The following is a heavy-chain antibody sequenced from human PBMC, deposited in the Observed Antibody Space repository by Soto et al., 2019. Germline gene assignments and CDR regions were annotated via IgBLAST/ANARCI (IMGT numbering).Heavy chain of an antibody. CDR1: GYRLTSYW. CDR3: ARQVGATLYHAFDI. V-gene: IGHV5-51*01. D-gene: IGHD1-26*01. CDR2: IYPGDSDT. J-gene: IGHJ3*02. Sequence: PGESLQFPCKGPGYRLTSYWNGLVRHIPGKGLEWMGIIYPGDSDTSYSPSFQGQVTISADKSISTAYLQWSSLKASDTAINYCARQVGATLYHAFDIWGQGTSVTVSS.